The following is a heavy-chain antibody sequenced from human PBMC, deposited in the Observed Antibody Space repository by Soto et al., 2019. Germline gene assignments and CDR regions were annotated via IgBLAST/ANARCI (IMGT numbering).Heavy chain of an antibody. D-gene: IGHD2-21*01. V-gene: IGHV4-59*08. Sequence: PSETLSLTCTVSGGSISSYYWSWIRQPPGKGLEWIGYIYYNGYTIYSPSLNSRVTISVDTSKNQFSLKLTSVTAADTAMYYCTRHPPIARFENGLDVWGQGTTVTVSS. J-gene: IGHJ6*02. CDR3: TRHPPIARFENGLDV. CDR2: IYYNGYT. CDR1: GGSISSYY.